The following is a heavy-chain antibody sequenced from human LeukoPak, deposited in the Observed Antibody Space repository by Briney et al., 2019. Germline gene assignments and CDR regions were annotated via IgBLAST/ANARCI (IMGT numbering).Heavy chain of an antibody. V-gene: IGHV3-21*01. D-gene: IGHD3-22*01. CDR2: ISSSSSYI. CDR1: GFTFSSYS. Sequence: GGSLRLSCAASGFTFSSYSMNWVRQAPGKGLEWVSSISSSSSYIYYADSVKGRFTISRDNAKNSLYLQMNSLRAEDTAVYYCARDSQKTYYYDSSGYPCDYWGQGTLVTVSS. J-gene: IGHJ4*02. CDR3: ARDSQKTYYYDSSGYPCDY.